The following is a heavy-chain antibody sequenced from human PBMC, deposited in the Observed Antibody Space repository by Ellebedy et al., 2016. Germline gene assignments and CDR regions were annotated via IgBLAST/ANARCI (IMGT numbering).Heavy chain of an antibody. V-gene: IGHV1-69*04. D-gene: IGHD3-3*01. CDR1: GYTLTELS. CDR2: IIPILGIA. CDR3: ARVRFLEWLNYYYYYGMDV. J-gene: IGHJ6*02. Sequence: ASVKVSCKVSGYTLTELSMHWVRQAPGKGLEWMGRIIPILGIANYAQKFQGRVTITADKSTSTAYMELSSLRSEDTAVYYCARVRFLEWLNYYYYYGMDVWGQGTTVTVSS.